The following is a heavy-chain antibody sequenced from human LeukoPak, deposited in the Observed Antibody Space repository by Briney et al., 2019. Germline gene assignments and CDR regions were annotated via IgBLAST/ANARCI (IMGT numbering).Heavy chain of an antibody. J-gene: IGHJ3*01. Sequence: GESLKISCQSSGYNFANYWIGWVRPVPGKGLEWMRLIYGGDSDTRYNPSFQCHVLISAAKSIFTSYLQCNSLKASVTSLYSCAKKRWADASDVWGQGTMVTVSS. CDR2: IYGGDSDT. V-gene: IGHV5-51*01. CDR3: AKKRWADASDV. D-gene: IGHD4-23*01. CDR1: GYNFANYW.